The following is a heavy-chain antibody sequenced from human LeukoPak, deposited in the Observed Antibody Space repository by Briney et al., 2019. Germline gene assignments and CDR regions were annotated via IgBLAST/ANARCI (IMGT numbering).Heavy chain of an antibody. D-gene: IGHD6-6*01. Sequence: ASVKVSCKASGYTFTGYGISWVRQAPGQGLEWMGWISAYNGNTNHAQKLQGRVTMTTDTPTSTAYMELRSLRSDDTAVYYCAREGQLVRWFDPWGQGTLVTVSS. J-gene: IGHJ5*02. CDR2: ISAYNGNT. CDR3: AREGQLVRWFDP. V-gene: IGHV1-18*01. CDR1: GYTFTGYG.